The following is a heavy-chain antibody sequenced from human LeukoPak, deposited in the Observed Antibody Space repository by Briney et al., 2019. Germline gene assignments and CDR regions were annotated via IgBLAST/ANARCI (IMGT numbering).Heavy chain of an antibody. Sequence: GGSLRLSCAASGFTFSSFGMHWVRQAPGKGLEWVAYIRFDGSDRYYADSVKGRFTISRDNSRNTLYMQMNSLRADDTAVYYCAKDPNLAYYYYYMDVWGKGTTVTISS. J-gene: IGHJ6*03. CDR1: GFTFSSFG. CDR3: AKDPNLAYYYYYMDV. CDR2: IRFDGSDR. V-gene: IGHV3-30*02.